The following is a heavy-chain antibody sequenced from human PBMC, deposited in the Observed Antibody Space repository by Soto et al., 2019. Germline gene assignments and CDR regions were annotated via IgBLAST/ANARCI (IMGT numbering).Heavy chain of an antibody. Sequence: QVQLVQSGAEVKKPGSSVKVSCKASGGTFSSYAISWVRQAPGQGLEWMGGIIPIFGTANYAQKFQGRVTITADESTSTAYMELSSLRSEDTAVYYCARTTYYYDSSGAEWYFDLWGRGTLVTVSS. CDR3: ARTTYYYDSSGAEWYFDL. CDR1: GGTFSSYA. V-gene: IGHV1-69*12. D-gene: IGHD3-22*01. CDR2: IIPIFGTA. J-gene: IGHJ2*01.